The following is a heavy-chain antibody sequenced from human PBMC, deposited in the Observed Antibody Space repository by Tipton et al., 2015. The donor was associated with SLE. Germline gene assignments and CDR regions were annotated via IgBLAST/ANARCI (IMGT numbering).Heavy chain of an antibody. CDR3: AKDRHGVPPWYFDL. CDR2: ISYDGSNK. J-gene: IGHJ2*01. Sequence: SLRLSCAASGFTFSSYAMHWVRQAPGKGLEWVAVISYDGSNKYYADSVKGRFTISRDNSKNTLYLQMNSLRAEDTAAYYCAKDRHGVPPWYFDLWGRGTLVTVSS. D-gene: IGHD3-10*01. V-gene: IGHV3-30-3*01. CDR1: GFTFSSYA.